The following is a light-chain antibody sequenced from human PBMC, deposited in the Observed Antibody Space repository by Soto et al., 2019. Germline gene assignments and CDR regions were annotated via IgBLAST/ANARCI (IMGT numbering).Light chain of an antibody. J-gene: IGKJ5*01. CDR3: QQYNSWPPIT. CDR1: ESVSSN. Sequence: EVVMTQSPATLSVSPGERATLSCRAIESVSSNLAWYQQRPAQAPRLVIYGASTRANGIPDRFSGGGSGTELTLTISSLQSEDFAVYDGQQYNSWPPITFGQGTRLEN. V-gene: IGKV3-15*01. CDR2: GAS.